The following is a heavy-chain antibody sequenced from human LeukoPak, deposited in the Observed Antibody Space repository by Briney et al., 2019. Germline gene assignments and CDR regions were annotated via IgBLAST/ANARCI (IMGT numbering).Heavy chain of an antibody. V-gene: IGHV4-4*07. CDR1: GGSISTYY. CDR3: ARAPSNYCSGGSCTRINWFDP. J-gene: IGHJ5*02. D-gene: IGHD2-15*01. CDR2: IYSSGNT. Sequence: SETLSLTCTVSGGSISTYYWSWIRQPAGKGLEWIGRIYSSGNTNYNPSLKSRVTMSVDTSKNQFSLKLTSVTAADTAVYYCARAPSNYCSGGSCTRINWFDPWGQGTLVTVSS.